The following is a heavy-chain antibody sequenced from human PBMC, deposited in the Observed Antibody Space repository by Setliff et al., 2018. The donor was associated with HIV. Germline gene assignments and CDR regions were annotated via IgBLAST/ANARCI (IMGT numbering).Heavy chain of an antibody. CDR2: LYYSGNT. CDR1: GVSINSVLYS. D-gene: IGHD2-2*01. V-gene: IGHV4-31*03. Sequence: PSEPLSLTCTVSGVSINSVLYSWTWIRQLPGKGLEWIGYLYYSGNTYYNPSLKSRLTISLETSKNQFSLKLSSVTAADTAVYYCAGGFRDDIVVVSGRPRTWLDPWGQGTLVTVS. CDR3: AGGFRDDIVVVSGRPRTWLDP. J-gene: IGHJ5*02.